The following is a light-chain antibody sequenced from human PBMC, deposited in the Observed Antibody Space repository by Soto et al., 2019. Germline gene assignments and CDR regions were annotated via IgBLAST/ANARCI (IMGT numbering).Light chain of an antibody. CDR1: QSVLYSSNNKNY. J-gene: IGKJ1*01. CDR2: WAS. V-gene: IGKV4-1*01. CDR3: QQYYSIPQT. Sequence: DIVMTQSPDSLAVSLGERANINCKSSQSVLYSSNNKNYLAWYQQKPGQPPKLLIYWASTRESGVPDRFSGSGSGTDFTLTISSLQAEDVAVYFCQQYYSIPQTFGQGTKVEIK.